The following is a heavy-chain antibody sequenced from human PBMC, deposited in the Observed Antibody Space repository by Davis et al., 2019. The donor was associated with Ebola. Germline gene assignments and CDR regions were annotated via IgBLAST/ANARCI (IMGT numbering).Heavy chain of an antibody. Sequence: ASVKVSCKASGYTFTGYYMHWVRQAPGQGLEWMGWISAYNGNTNYAQKLQGRVTMTTDTSTSTAYMELRSLRSDDTAVYYCARDLGAYYYGSGSYYNGDAFDIWGQGTMVTVSS. D-gene: IGHD3-10*01. CDR1: GYTFTGYY. CDR3: ARDLGAYYYGSGSYYNGDAFDI. J-gene: IGHJ3*02. V-gene: IGHV1-18*04. CDR2: ISAYNGNT.